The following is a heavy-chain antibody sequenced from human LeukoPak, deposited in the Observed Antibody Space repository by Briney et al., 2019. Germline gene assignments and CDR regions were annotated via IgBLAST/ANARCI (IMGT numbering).Heavy chain of an antibody. CDR2: ISDSGNT. J-gene: IGHJ4*02. Sequence: GGSLRLSCAASGFTLSSYAMIWVRQAPGKGLEWVSAISDSGNTYHADSVKGRFTISRDSSKNTLFLQMNRLRPEDAAVYYCAKAPVTTCRGAYCYPFDYWGQGTLVTVSS. V-gene: IGHV3-23*01. CDR3: AKAPVTTCRGAYCYPFDY. CDR1: GFTLSSYA. D-gene: IGHD2-21*01.